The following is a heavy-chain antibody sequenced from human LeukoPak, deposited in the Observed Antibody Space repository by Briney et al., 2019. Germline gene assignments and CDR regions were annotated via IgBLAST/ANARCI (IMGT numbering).Heavy chain of an antibody. V-gene: IGHV3-7*03. Sequence: PGGSLRLSCAASGFTFSSYWMSWVRQAPGKGLEWVANIKEDGSEKYYVGSVKGRFTISRDNAKNSLYLQMNTLRAEDTAVYFCVKSPVSSCRGSFCYPFDYWGQGNLVTVSS. J-gene: IGHJ4*02. CDR2: IKEDGSEK. CDR3: VKSPVSSCRGSFCYPFDY. CDR1: GFTFSSYW. D-gene: IGHD2-15*01.